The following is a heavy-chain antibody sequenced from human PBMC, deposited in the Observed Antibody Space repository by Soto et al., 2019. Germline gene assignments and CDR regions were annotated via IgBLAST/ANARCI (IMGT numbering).Heavy chain of an antibody. J-gene: IGHJ4*02. CDR3: ARDLGSGWYGDY. CDR1: GFTFSSYS. V-gene: IGHV3-21*01. Sequence: PGGSLRLSCAASGFTFSSYSMNWVRQAPGKGLEWVSSITSSSSYMYYADSVKGRFTISRDNAKKSLYLQMNSLRAEDTAVYYCARDLGSGWYGDYWGKGTLVTVSS. CDR2: ITSSSSYM. D-gene: IGHD6-19*01.